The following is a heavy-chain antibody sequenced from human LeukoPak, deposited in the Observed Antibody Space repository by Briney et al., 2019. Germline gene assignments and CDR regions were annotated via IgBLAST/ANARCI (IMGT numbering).Heavy chain of an antibody. D-gene: IGHD2-15*01. CDR1: GFTFKSYW. V-gene: IGHV3-7*04. CDR3: ASDGGPFDD. Sequence: GGSLRLSCAASGFTFKSYWVSWVRQAPGKGLEWVANIKQDGSEKYYLDSVKGRFTISRDNAKRSLYLQMNSLRAEDTALYYCASDGGPFDDWGQGTLVTVAS. CDR2: IKQDGSEK. J-gene: IGHJ4*02.